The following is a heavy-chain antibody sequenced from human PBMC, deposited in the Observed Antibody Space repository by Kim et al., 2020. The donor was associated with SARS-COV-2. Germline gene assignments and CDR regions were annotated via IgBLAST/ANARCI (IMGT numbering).Heavy chain of an antibody. J-gene: IGHJ3*02. CDR2: IYPGDSNT. D-gene: IGHD3-16*01. Sequence: GASLKISCQGSGYSGFTTYRIAWLRQMPGKGLEWMGIIYPGDSNTSYSPSFQGQVTISVDKSINTAYLQWSSLRASDPAIYFCARHRGRVTSAYFLRMGDLQPSYPFEIWGQGKMVTVSS. V-gene: IGHV5-51*01. CDR1: GYSGFTTYR. CDR3: ARHRGRVTSAYFLRMGDLQPSYPFEI.